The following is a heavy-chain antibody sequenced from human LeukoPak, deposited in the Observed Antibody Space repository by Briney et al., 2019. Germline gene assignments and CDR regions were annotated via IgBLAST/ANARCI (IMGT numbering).Heavy chain of an antibody. Sequence: GGSLRLSCVVSGFTVSNNYMSWVRQAPRKGLEWVPLIYSGGSTYYADSVKGRFTISRDNSKNTVYLQMNSLRAEDTAMYYCARRDDHNGRDYWGQGTLVTVSS. J-gene: IGHJ4*02. CDR3: ARRDDHNGRDY. CDR1: GFTVSNNY. CDR2: IYSGGST. V-gene: IGHV3-53*01. D-gene: IGHD5-24*01.